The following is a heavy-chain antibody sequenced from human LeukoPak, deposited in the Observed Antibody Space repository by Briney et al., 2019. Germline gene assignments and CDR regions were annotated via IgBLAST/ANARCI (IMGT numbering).Heavy chain of an antibody. CDR1: GFTFSTYG. CDR2: ISSSSSYI. D-gene: IGHD3-22*01. CDR3: ARDGYYDSSGYYSADYAFDI. Sequence: PGGTLRLSCAASGFTFSTYGMTWVRQAPGKGLEWVSSISSSSSYIYYADSVKGRFTISRDNAKNSLYLQMNSLRAEDTAVYYCARDGYYDSSGYYSADYAFDIWGQGTMVTVSS. J-gene: IGHJ3*02. V-gene: IGHV3-21*01.